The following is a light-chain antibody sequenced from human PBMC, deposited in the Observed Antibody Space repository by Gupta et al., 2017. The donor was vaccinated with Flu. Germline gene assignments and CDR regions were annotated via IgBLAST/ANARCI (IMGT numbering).Light chain of an antibody. CDR2: QDT. CDR3: RAWDTSFALV. V-gene: IGLV3-1*01. J-gene: IGLJ3*02. Sequence: YVLTQSPSLRVSTAQTAHLTCHGDQLRDKYVCWFQQKAGQPPSLLIYQDTQRASEIPERFSAASSGDKSTLTITGTQATDEADYYCRAWDTSFALVFGGGTKLTVL. CDR1: QLRDKY.